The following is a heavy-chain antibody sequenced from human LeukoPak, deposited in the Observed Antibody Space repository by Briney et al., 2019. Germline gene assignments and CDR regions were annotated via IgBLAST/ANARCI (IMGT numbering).Heavy chain of an antibody. J-gene: IGHJ5*02. CDR1: GYTFTSYG. D-gene: IGHD2-2*01. CDR3: ARRDQLQNWFDP. CDR2: IIPILGIA. Sequence: GASVKVSCKASGYTFTSYGISWVRQAPGQGLAWMGRIIPILGIANYAQKFQGRVTITADKSTSTAYMELSSLRSEDTAVYYCARRDQLQNWFDPWGQGTLVTVSS. V-gene: IGHV1-69*04.